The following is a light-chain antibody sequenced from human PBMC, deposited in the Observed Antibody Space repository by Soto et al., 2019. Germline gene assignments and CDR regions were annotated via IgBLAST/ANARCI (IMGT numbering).Light chain of an antibody. CDR2: TNN. V-gene: IGLV1-47*02. J-gene: IGLJ3*02. Sequence: QSVLTQRPSASGTPGQRVTISCSGGSSNIGSNSVYWYQQLPGTAPKLLIYTNNQRPSGVPDRFSGSKSGTSASLAISGLRSEDESDYYCAAWDDSLSGPAFGGGTKVTVL. CDR3: AAWDDSLSGPA. CDR1: SSNIGSNS.